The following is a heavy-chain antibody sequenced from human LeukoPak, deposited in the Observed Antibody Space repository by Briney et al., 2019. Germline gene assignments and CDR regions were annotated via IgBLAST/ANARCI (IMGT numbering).Heavy chain of an antibody. D-gene: IGHD2-15*01. J-gene: IGHJ4*02. CDR2: INPSGGST. Sequence: ASVKVSCKASGYTFTSYYMHWVRQDPGQGLEWMGIINPSGGSTSYAQKFQGRVTMTRDTSTSTVYMELSSLRSEDTAVYYCARVLGYCSGGGCYSAFYWGQGTLVTVSS. CDR3: ARVLGYCSGGGCYSAFY. CDR1: GYTFTSYY. V-gene: IGHV1-46*01.